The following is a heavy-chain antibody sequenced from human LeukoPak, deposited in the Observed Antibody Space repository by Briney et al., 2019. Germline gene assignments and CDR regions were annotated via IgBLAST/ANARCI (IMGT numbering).Heavy chain of an antibody. V-gene: IGHV3-48*03. J-gene: IGHJ4*02. CDR3: ARDPITMVRGVIVY. Sequence: PGGSLRLSCAASGFTFSSYEMNWVRQAPGKGLEWVSYISSSGSTIYYADSVKGRFTISRDNAKNSLCLQMNSLRAEDTAVYYCARDPITMVRGVIVYWGQGTLVTVSS. D-gene: IGHD3-10*01. CDR1: GFTFSSYE. CDR2: ISSSGSTI.